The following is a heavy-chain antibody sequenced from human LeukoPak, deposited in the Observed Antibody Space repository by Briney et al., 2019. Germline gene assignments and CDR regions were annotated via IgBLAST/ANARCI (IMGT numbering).Heavy chain of an antibody. CDR2: INPSGGST. CDR1: GYTFTSYY. V-gene: IGHV1-46*01. CDR3: ASSSSGLYFTPCDY. J-gene: IGHJ4*02. Sequence: ASVKVSCKASGYTFTSYYMHWVRQAPGQGLEWVGIINPSGGSTSYAQKFQGRVTMTWDTSTSTVYMELSSLRSEDTAVYYCASSSSGLYFTPCDYWGQGTLVTVSS. D-gene: IGHD6-19*01.